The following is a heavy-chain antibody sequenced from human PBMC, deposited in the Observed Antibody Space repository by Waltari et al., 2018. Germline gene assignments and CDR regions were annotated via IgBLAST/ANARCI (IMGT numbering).Heavy chain of an antibody. D-gene: IGHD5-18*01. CDR2: INTNTGKP. V-gene: IGHV7-4-1*02. Sequence: QVQLVQSGSELKKPGASVRVSCKASGYTFISYVMNWMRQAPGQGLEWMGWINTNTGKPTYAQGFTGRFVFSLDTSVSTAYLQISSLKAEDTAVYYCASPSDTAMGLGGMDVWGQGTTVTVSS. CDR3: ASPSDTAMGLGGMDV. CDR1: GYTFISYV. J-gene: IGHJ6*02.